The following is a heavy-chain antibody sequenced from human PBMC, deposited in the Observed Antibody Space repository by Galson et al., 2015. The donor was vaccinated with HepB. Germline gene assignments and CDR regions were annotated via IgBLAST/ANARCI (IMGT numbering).Heavy chain of an antibody. D-gene: IGHD4-17*01. J-gene: IGHJ6*02. CDR2: IYSGGST. Sequence: SLRLSCAASGFTVSSNYMSWVRQAPGKGLEWVSVIYSGGSTYYADSVKGRFTISRDNSKNTLYLQMNSLRAEDTAVYYCARDGLFQRPYGAPTEYYYYGMDVWGQGTTVTVSS. CDR1: GFTVSSNY. V-gene: IGHV3-53*01. CDR3: ARDGLFQRPYGAPTEYYYYGMDV.